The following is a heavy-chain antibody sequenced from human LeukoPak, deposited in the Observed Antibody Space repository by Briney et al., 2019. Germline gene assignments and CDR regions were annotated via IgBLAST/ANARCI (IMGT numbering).Heavy chain of an antibody. CDR2: INPNSGGT. J-gene: IGHJ4*02. V-gene: IGHV1-2*02. Sequence: ASVKVSCKASGYTFTGYYMHWVRQAPGQGLEWMGWINPNSGGTNYAQKFQGRVTMTRDTSISTAYMELSRLRSDDTAVYYCARGPPGIVVVPGEFDYWGQGTLVTVSS. D-gene: IGHD2-2*01. CDR3: ARGPPGIVVVPGEFDY. CDR1: GYTFTGYY.